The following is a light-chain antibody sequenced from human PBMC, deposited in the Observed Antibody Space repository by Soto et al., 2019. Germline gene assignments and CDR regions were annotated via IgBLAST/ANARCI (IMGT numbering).Light chain of an antibody. CDR1: SSDVGSYNL. Sequence: QSPLTQPASVSGSPGQSIIISCTATSSDVGSYNLVSWYQQHPGKAPKLMIYEGSKRPSGVSNRFSGSKSGNTASLTISGLQAEDEADYYCCSYAGSLGVFGGGTKVTVL. CDR2: EGS. V-gene: IGLV2-23*01. J-gene: IGLJ3*02. CDR3: CSYAGSLGV.